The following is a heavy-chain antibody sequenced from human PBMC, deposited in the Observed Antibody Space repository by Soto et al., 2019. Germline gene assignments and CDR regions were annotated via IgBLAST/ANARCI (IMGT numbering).Heavy chain of an antibody. J-gene: IGHJ4*02. D-gene: IGHD3-10*01. CDR1: GYTFTSYG. CDR3: ARDQDQTYYYGSGSH. V-gene: IGHV1-18*01. Sequence: QVQLVQSGAEVKEPGASVKVSCKASGYTFTSYGISWVRQAPGQGHEWMGWISAYNGNRNYAQKLQGRVTMTTDTSTSTAYMELRSLRSDDTAVYYCARDQDQTYYYGSGSHWGQGTLVTVSS. CDR2: ISAYNGNR.